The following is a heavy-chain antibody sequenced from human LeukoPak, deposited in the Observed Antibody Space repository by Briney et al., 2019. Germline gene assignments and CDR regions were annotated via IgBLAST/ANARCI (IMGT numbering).Heavy chain of an antibody. CDR1: GGSISSYY. CDR2: TYYRGST. V-gene: IGHV4-59*08. J-gene: IGHJ3*02. D-gene: IGHD6-13*01. Sequence: SETLSLTCTVSGGSISSYYWNWIRQPPGKGLEWIGYTYYRGSTNYNPSLNSRVTISVDTSKNQFSLKLSSVTAADTAVYYCARRAGGYRALDIWGQGTMVTVSS. CDR3: ARRAGGYRALDI.